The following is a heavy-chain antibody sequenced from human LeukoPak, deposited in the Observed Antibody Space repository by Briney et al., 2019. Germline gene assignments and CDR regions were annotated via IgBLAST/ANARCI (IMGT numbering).Heavy chain of an antibody. J-gene: IGHJ4*02. CDR2: IYYTGST. CDR1: GGSLSSYY. V-gene: IGHV4-59*01. D-gene: IGHD4-17*01. CDR3: ARGLNRNDYGDYGY. Sequence: PSETLSLTCTVSGGSLSSYYWTWIRQPPGKGLEWIGYIYYTGSTSYNPSLKSLVTISVQTSKNQFSLKLSSVTAADTAVYYCARGLNRNDYGDYGYWGQGTLVTVSS.